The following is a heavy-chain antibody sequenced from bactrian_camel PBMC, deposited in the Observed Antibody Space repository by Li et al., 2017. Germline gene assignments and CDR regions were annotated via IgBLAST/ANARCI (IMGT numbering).Heavy chain of an antibody. D-gene: IGHD3*01. V-gene: IGHV3S40*01. CDR2: TNSVGGNT. Sequence: DVQLVESGGGLVQPGGSLKLSCAASGFTFSTWDMNWVRQAPGKGLEWVSTNSVGGNTYYADSVKGRFTISRDNTKNTLALEMNSLKTEDAAVYYCVKQAAEVDFDYWGQGTQVTVS. J-gene: IGHJ6*01. CDR1: GFTFSTWD. CDR3: VKQAAEVDFDY.